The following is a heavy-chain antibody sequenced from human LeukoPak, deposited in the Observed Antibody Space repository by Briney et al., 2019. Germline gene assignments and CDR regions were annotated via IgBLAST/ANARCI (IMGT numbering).Heavy chain of an antibody. Sequence: GGSPRLSCAASGFTFSSYWMHWVRQAPGKGLVWVSRINSDGSSTSYADSVKGRFTISRDNAKNTLYLQMNSLRAEDTAVYYCARGYSYGNFDYWGQGTLVTVSS. J-gene: IGHJ4*02. CDR3: ARGYSYGNFDY. V-gene: IGHV3-74*01. CDR2: INSDGSST. CDR1: GFTFSSYW. D-gene: IGHD5-18*01.